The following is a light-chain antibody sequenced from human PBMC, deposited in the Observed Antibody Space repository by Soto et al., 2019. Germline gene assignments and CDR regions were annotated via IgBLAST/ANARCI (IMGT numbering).Light chain of an antibody. Sequence: QSVLTQPDSVSGSPGESITISCTGTNTDIGGYNYVSWYQQHPGKAHKLVIYDVSSRPSGVSSRFSGSKSGYPASLTISGFQAEDVSHDYCSSYRSNLTLEDFVTVTKVTDL. CDR2: DVS. V-gene: IGLV2-14*03. CDR3: SSYRSNLTLED. CDR1: NTDIGGYNY. J-gene: IGLJ1*01.